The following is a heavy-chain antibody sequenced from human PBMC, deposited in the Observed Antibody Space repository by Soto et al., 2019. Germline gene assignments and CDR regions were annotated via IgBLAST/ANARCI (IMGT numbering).Heavy chain of an antibody. J-gene: IGHJ6*02. CDR2: IYYSGST. D-gene: IGHD6-13*01. V-gene: IGHV4-59*01. CDR3: AREGAAGLPYYYYGMDV. CDR1: GGSISSYY. Sequence: SETLSLTCTVSGGSISSYYWSWIRQPPGKGLEWIGYIYYSGSTNYNPSLKSRVTISVDTSKNQFSLKLRSVTAADTAVYYCAREGAAGLPYYYYGMDVWGQGTTVTV.